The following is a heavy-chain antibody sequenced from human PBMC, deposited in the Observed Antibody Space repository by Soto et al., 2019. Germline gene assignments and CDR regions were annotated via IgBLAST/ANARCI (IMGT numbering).Heavy chain of an antibody. J-gene: IGHJ6*02. CDR1: GFTFSSYA. CDR2: ISYDGSNK. D-gene: IGHD6-19*01. Sequence: LRLSCAASGFTFSSYAMHWVRQAPGKGLEWVAVISYDGSNKYYADSVKGRFTISRDNSKNTLYLQMNSLRAEDTAVYYCARDPLEVNSSGWYYYYYGMDVWGQGTTVTVSS. CDR3: ARDPLEVNSSGWYYYYYGMDV. V-gene: IGHV3-30-3*01.